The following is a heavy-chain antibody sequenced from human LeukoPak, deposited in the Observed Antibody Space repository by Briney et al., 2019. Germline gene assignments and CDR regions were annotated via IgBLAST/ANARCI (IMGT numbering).Heavy chain of an antibody. D-gene: IGHD6-19*01. J-gene: IGHJ5*02. CDR3: ARDPGSFLSGSGWLNWFEP. CDR2: ISGYNEKT. V-gene: IGHV1-18*01. CDR1: GYTFTRYG. Sequence: ASVKVSCKASGYTFTRYGINWVRQAPGHGLEWMGWISGYNEKTNYAQKFQGRVTMTTDTSMNTAYMELRRLRSDDTAVYYCARDPGSFLSGSGWLNWFEPWGQGTLVTVSP.